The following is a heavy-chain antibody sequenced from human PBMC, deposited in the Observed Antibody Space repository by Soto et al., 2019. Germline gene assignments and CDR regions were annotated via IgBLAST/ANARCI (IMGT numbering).Heavy chain of an antibody. Sequence: EVQLVESGGGLVQPGRSLRLSCAASGFTFDDNAMHWVRQSPGKGLEWVSGISWNSGTIAYADSVKGRFTISRDNAKNSLYLQMNSRRAEDTALYYCARDMYFITAAGGGIDDWGQGTLVTVSS. J-gene: IGHJ4*02. CDR1: GFTFDDNA. D-gene: IGHD6-25*01. CDR3: ARDMYFITAAGGGIDD. V-gene: IGHV3-9*01. CDR2: ISWNSGTI.